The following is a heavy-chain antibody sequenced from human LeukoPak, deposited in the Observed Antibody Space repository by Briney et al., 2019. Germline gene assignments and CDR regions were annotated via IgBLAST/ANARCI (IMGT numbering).Heavy chain of an antibody. D-gene: IGHD2-2*02. J-gene: IGHJ4*02. CDR2: INPDNGNT. Sequence: ASVKVSCKASGYSFTNHDMHWVRQAPGQRLEWMGYINPDNGNTKYSQEFQGRVAITRDTSASTVYTELYSLTSEDMAVYYCTLYNYWGQGTLVTVSS. CDR3: TLYNY. V-gene: IGHV1-3*03. CDR1: GYSFTNHD.